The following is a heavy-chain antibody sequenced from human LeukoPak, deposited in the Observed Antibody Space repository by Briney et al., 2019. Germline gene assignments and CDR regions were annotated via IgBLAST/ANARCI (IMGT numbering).Heavy chain of an antibody. CDR2: IYSGGST. Sequence: GGSLRLSCAASGFTVSSNYMSWVRPPPGRGLEWVSVIYSGGSTYYADSVKGRFTISRDNSKNTLYLQMNSLRAEDTAVYYCARGSGGSVDYWGQGTLVTVSS. D-gene: IGHD3-10*01. J-gene: IGHJ4*02. CDR1: GFTVSSNY. V-gene: IGHV3-66*02. CDR3: ARGSGGSVDY.